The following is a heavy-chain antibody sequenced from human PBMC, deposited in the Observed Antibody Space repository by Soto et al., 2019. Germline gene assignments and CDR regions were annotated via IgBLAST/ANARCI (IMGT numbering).Heavy chain of an antibody. CDR1: GANSNSYS. CDR3: SRDWREMSRGGFFDY. V-gene: IGHV1-69*06. J-gene: IGHJ4*02. D-gene: IGHD3-16*01. Sequence: QVRLVQSGAEVKRPGSSVKLSCKVSGANSNSYSIAWLRQAPGQGLQWLGTIVPLSGTPSHSQQFQVRVTITADTSTNNDSFELSRLRSDDKAIYYCSRDWREMSRGGFFDYWGQGSLVTISS. CDR2: IVPLSGTP.